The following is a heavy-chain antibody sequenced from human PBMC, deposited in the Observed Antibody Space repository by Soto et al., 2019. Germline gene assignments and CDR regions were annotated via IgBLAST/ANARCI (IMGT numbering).Heavy chain of an antibody. CDR3: AKDPVPIPERQIDY. V-gene: IGHV3-30*18. J-gene: IGHJ4*02. CDR1: GFTFSSYG. Sequence: GGSLRLSCAASGFTFSSYGMHWVRQAPGKGLEWVAVISYDGSNKYYADSVKGRFTISRDNSKNTLYLQMNSLRAEDTVVYYCAKDPVPIPERQIDYWGQGTLVTVSS. D-gene: IGHD6-25*01. CDR2: ISYDGSNK.